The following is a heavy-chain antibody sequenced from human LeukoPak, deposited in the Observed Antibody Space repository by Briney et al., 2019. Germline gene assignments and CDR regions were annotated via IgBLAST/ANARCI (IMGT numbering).Heavy chain of an antibody. J-gene: IGHJ4*02. Sequence: SGTLSLTCAVSGASISSGNWWSWVRQPPEKGLEWIGEISHSGCANYNPSLKSRVTISVDTSKNQFSLKLSSVTAADTAVYYCARGRRGYSLRTFDYWGQGTLVTVSS. CDR3: ARGRRGYSLRTFDY. CDR1: GASISSGNW. CDR2: ISHSGCA. V-gene: IGHV4-4*02. D-gene: IGHD5-18*01.